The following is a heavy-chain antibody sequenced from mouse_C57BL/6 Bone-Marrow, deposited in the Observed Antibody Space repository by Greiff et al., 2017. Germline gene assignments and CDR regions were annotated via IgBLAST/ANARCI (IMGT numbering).Heavy chain of an antibody. Sequence: VQLQQPGAELVMPGASVKLSCKASGYTFTSYWMHWVKQRPGQGLEWIGEIDPSDSYTNYNQKFKGKSTLTVDKSSSTAYMQLSSLTSKDSAVYYCATGTGVDYWGQGTTRTVSS. J-gene: IGHJ2*01. CDR1: GYTFTSYW. V-gene: IGHV1-69*01. D-gene: IGHD4-1*01. CDR2: IDPSDSYT. CDR3: ATGTGVDY.